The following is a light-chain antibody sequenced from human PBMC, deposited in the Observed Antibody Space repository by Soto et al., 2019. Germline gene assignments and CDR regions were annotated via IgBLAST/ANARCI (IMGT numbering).Light chain of an antibody. V-gene: IGLV2-14*03. CDR3: SSYTNSLTFVL. Sequence: QPASVSGSPGQSITISCTGTSSDVGGYNFVSWYQHHPGKAPKLMIYDVSNRPSGVSNRFSGSRSGNTASLTISGLQAEDEADYYCSSYTNSLTFVLFGGGTKVTVL. CDR1: SSDVGGYNF. J-gene: IGLJ2*01. CDR2: DVS.